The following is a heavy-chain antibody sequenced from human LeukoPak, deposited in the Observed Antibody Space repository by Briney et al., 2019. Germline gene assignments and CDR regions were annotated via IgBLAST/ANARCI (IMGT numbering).Heavy chain of an antibody. CDR1: GGSISSYY. CDR3: AREDVDTAMVDY. CDR2: IYYSGST. D-gene: IGHD5-18*01. V-gene: IGHV4-59*01. Sequence: PSETLSLTCTVSGGSISSYYWSWIRQPPGKGLEWIGYIYYSGSTNYNPSLKSRVTISVDTSKNQFSLKLSSVTAADTAVYYCAREDVDTAMVDYWGQGTLVTVSS. J-gene: IGHJ4*02.